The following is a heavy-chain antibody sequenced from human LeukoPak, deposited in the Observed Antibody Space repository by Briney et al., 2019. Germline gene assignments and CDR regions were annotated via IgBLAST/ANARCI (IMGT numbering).Heavy chain of an antibody. CDR3: ARGPRGGNWNEALDY. J-gene: IGHJ4*02. V-gene: IGHV5-51*01. CDR2: VFPGDSDT. D-gene: IGHD1-1*01. Sequence: GESLKISCKASGYSFTTYWIGWVRQMPGKGLEWMGMVFPGDSDTRKSPSFEGQVTLSADKSITTAYLQWSSLKASDTAMYYCARGPRGGNWNEALDYWGQGTLVTVSS. CDR1: GYSFTTYW.